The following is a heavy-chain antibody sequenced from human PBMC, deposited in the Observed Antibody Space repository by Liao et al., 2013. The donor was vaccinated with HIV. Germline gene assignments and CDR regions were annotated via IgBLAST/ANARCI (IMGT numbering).Heavy chain of an antibody. J-gene: IGHJ5*02. D-gene: IGHD6-19*01. CDR2: IYTSGST. V-gene: IGHV4-61*02. CDR3: ARYSGWSGWFDP. CDR1: GGSISSASYY. Sequence: QVQLQESGPGLVKPSQTLSLTCTVSGGSISSASYYWSWIRQPAGKGLEWIGRIYTSGSTNYNPSLKSRVTMSLDTSKNQFSLKLISVTAADTAVYYCARYSGWSGWFDPWGQGTLVTVSS.